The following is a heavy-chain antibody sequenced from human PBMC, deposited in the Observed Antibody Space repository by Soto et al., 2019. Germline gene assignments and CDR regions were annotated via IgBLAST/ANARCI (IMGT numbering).Heavy chain of an antibody. CDR2: LSGSGTST. J-gene: IGHJ4*01. CDR1: GFSFVNYA. CDR3: AKATATGGWFNPFDS. D-gene: IGHD6-19*01. V-gene: IGHV3-23*01. Sequence: GGSLRLSCAASGFSFVNYAMNWVRQAPGKGLEWVSGLSGSGTSTYYADSVKGRFTISRDNSRDTLFLQMNSLTPDDTAVYYCAKATATGGWFNPFDSWGQGALVTVSS.